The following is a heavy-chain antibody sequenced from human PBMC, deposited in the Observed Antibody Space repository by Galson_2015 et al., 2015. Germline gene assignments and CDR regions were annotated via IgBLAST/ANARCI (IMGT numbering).Heavy chain of an antibody. Sequence: CAISGDSVSSNSAAWNWIRQSPSRGLEWLGRTYYRSKWYNDYAVSVKSRITINPDTSKNQFSLQLNSVTPEDTAVYYCAKDRTSSAYYPTNFFDYWGQGTLVTVSS. CDR2: TYYRSKWYN. CDR1: GDSVSSNSAA. CDR3: AKDRTSSAYYPTNFFDY. D-gene: IGHD3-22*01. J-gene: IGHJ4*02. V-gene: IGHV6-1*01.